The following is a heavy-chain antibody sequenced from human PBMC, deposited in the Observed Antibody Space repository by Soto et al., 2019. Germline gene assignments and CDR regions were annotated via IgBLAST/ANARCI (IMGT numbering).Heavy chain of an antibody. J-gene: IGHJ4*02. CDR2: ISSRDLSI. CDR3: ARVGAIGWSGNGRNYFDH. D-gene: IGHD6-19*01. V-gene: IGHV3-11*01. CDR1: GFIFSNYY. Sequence: PVGSLRLSCTASGFIFSNYYMSWIRKAPGKGLEWVSSISSRDLSIYYADSVKGRFTIFRDNAKNSLFLHMSNLRAADTAVYYCARVGAIGWSGNGRNYFDHWGQGTLVTVSS.